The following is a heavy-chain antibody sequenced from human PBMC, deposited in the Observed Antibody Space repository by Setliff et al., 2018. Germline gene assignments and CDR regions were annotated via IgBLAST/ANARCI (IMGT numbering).Heavy chain of an antibody. Sequence: SVKVSCKASGGTFSSYGISWVRQAPGQGLEWMGGTIPIFGTTDYAHKFRGRVTIITDESTSTAFMQLSSLRSEDTAVYYCVREGVDSRSSTDYRYYMDVWGKGTTVTVSS. D-gene: IGHD3-22*01. V-gene: IGHV1-69*05. CDR1: GGTFSSYG. CDR3: VREGVDSRSSTDYRYYMDV. J-gene: IGHJ6*03. CDR2: TIPIFGTT.